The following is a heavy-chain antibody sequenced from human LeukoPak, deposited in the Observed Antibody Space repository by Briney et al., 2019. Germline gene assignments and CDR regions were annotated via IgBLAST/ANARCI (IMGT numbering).Heavy chain of an antibody. Sequence: SETLSLTCTVSGGSISSYYWSWIRQPPGKGLEWIGYIYYSGSTNYNPSLKSRVTISVDTSKNQFSLKLSSVTAADTAVYYCARDRVRGVLDYWGQGTLVTVSS. J-gene: IGHJ4*02. CDR2: IYYSGST. CDR1: GGSISSYY. V-gene: IGHV4-59*01. CDR3: ARDRVRGVLDY. D-gene: IGHD3-10*01.